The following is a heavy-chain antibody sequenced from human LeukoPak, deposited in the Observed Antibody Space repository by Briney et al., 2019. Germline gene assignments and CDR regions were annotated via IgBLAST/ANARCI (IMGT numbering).Heavy chain of an antibody. CDR1: GGSISSSSYY. Sequence: SETLSLTCTVSGGSISSSSYYWGWIRQPPGKGLEWIGSIYYTGSTYYNPSLKSRVTISVDTSKNQFSLKLSSVTAADTAVYYCARATGYGIAMLHYFDYWGQGTLVTVSS. D-gene: IGHD3-10*02. J-gene: IGHJ4*02. V-gene: IGHV4-39*01. CDR3: ARATGYGIAMLHYFDY. CDR2: IYYTGST.